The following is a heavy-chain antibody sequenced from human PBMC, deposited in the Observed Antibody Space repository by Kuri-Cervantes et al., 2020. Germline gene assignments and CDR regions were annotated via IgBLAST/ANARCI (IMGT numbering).Heavy chain of an antibody. V-gene: IGHV3-33*01. CDR2: IWYDGNKK. CDR1: GFTFSNYV. Sequence: LSLTCAASGFTFSNYVMHWVRQAPGKGLEWVAVIWYDGNKKYYADSVKGRFTISRDNSKNTLYLQMNSLRVEDTAVYYCARGRLVIPAEYYFDYWGQGTLVTVSS. D-gene: IGHD2-2*01. J-gene: IGHJ4*02. CDR3: ARGRLVIPAEYYFDY.